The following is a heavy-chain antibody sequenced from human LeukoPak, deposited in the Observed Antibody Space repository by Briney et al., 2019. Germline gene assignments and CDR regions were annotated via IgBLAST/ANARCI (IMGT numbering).Heavy chain of an antibody. D-gene: IGHD6-13*01. J-gene: IGHJ3*02. Sequence: GGSLRLSCAASGFTFSSYEMNWVRQAPGKGLEWVSYISSSGSTIYYADSVKGRFTISRDNAKNSLYLQMNSLRVEDAAVYYCARDVEMYSSTWSDAFDIWGQGTMVTVSS. CDR3: ARDVEMYSSTWSDAFDI. V-gene: IGHV3-48*03. CDR1: GFTFSSYE. CDR2: ISSSGSTI.